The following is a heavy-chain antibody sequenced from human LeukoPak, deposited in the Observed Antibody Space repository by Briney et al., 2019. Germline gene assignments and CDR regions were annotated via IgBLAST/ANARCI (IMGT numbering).Heavy chain of an antibody. J-gene: IGHJ4*02. V-gene: IGHV3-48*01. CDR3: ARDLGSYSTGWYMGFDY. CDR1: GFTVRSSY. CDR2: ISGTSNTI. Sequence: GGSLRLSCAASGFTVRSSYMSWVRQAPGKGLEWVSYISGTSNTIYYADSVKGRFTVSRDNAKNSLYLQMNSLRAEDTAVYYCARDLGSYSTGWYMGFDYWGQGTLVTVSS. D-gene: IGHD6-19*01.